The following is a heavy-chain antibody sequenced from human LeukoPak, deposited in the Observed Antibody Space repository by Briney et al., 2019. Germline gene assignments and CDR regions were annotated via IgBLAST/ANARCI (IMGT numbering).Heavy chain of an antibody. CDR2: ISYDGSNK. D-gene: IGHD6-13*01. J-gene: IGHJ6*02. V-gene: IGHV3-30-3*01. CDR1: GFTFSSYA. CDR3: AREIIAAAGTDYYYGMDV. Sequence: GGSLRLSCAASGFTFSSYAMHWVRQAPGKGLEWVAVISYDGSNKYYADSVKGRFTISRDNSKNTLYLQMNSLRAEDTAVYYCAREIIAAAGTDYYYGMDVWGQGTTVTVSS.